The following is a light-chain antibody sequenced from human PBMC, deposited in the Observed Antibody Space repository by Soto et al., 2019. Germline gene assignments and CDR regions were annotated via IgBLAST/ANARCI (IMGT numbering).Light chain of an antibody. J-gene: IGLJ2*01. V-gene: IGLV2-14*01. CDR2: EVS. CDR3: SSYTSSDTVV. CDR1: GSDVSTFKY. Sequence: QSALTQPAAVSGSPGQSITISYTGTGSDVSTFKYVSWYQQHPGKVPKVMIYEVSHRPSGVSNRFSGSKSGNTASLTISGLQAEDEADYYCSSYTSSDTVVFGGGTKLTVL.